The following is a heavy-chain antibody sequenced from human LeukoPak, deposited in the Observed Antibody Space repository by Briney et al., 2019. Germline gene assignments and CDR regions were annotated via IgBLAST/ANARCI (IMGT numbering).Heavy chain of an antibody. J-gene: IGHJ4*02. CDR1: GFTFGSYA. Sequence: GGSLRLSCAASGFTFGSYAMSWVRQAPGKGLEGGAVISYDGSNKYFADSVKGRFTISRDNSKNTLYLQMNSLRAEDTAVYYCAREDPGYSSGWVDYWGQGTLVTVSS. CDR2: ISYDGSNK. V-gene: IGHV3-30-3*01. D-gene: IGHD6-19*01. CDR3: AREDPGYSSGWVDY.